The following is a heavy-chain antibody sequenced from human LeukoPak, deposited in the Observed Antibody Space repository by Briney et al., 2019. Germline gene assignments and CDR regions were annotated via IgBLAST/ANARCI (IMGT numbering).Heavy chain of an antibody. Sequence: GGSLRLSCAVSGLTFSSFGMHWVRQAPGKGLEWVAVIWYDGSNKYYADSVKGRFTISRDNSKNTLYLQMNSLRAEDTAVYYCAREGPREYYFDYWGQGTLVTVSS. V-gene: IGHV3-33*08. J-gene: IGHJ4*02. D-gene: IGHD3-10*01. CDR2: IWYDGSNK. CDR3: AREGPREYYFDY. CDR1: GLTFSSFG.